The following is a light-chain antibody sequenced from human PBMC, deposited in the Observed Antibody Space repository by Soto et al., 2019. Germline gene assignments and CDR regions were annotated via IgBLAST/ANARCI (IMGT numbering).Light chain of an antibody. CDR2: INRDGSH. CDR1: SGHSSYA. V-gene: IGLV4-69*01. CDR3: QTWGTGIQV. J-gene: IGLJ2*01. Sequence: QPVLTQSPSASSPLGASVKLTCTLSSGHSSYAIAWQQQQPEKGPRYLMKINRDGSHSKGDGIPDRFSGSSSGAERYLTIASLQSEDEADYYCQTWGTGIQVFGGGSKLTVL.